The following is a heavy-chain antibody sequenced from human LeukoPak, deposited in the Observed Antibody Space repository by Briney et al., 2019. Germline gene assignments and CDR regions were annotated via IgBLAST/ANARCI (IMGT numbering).Heavy chain of an antibody. Sequence: GGSLRLSCAASGFTFSSYGVHWVRQAPGKGLEWVAVIWYDGSNKYYADSVKGRFTISRDNSKNTMYLQMNSLRAEDTAVYYCARVPSGTLNLDPYFDYGGQGTLVTVSS. J-gene: IGHJ4*02. V-gene: IGHV3-33*01. CDR1: GFTFSSYG. D-gene: IGHD1-1*01. CDR3: ARVPSGTLNLDPYFDY. CDR2: IWYDGSNK.